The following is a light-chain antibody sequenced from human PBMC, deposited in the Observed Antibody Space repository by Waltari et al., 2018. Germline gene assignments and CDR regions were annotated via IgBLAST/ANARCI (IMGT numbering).Light chain of an antibody. Sequence: QSALTQPASVSGSPGQSITISCSGTSSDIGKYNYVSWFQQHPGKAPNLMIYDVSNRPSWVSDRFSGSKSGNTASLTISGLQTEDESDYYCTSFTSSNTYVFGTGTKVTVL. CDR3: TSFTSSNTYV. CDR2: DVS. CDR1: SSDIGKYNY. V-gene: IGLV2-14*03. J-gene: IGLJ1*01.